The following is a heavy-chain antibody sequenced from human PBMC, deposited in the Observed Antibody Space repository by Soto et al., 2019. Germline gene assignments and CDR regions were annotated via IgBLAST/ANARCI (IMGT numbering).Heavy chain of an antibody. V-gene: IGHV3-49*03. D-gene: IGHD2-21*02. Sequence: GGSLRLSCTASGFTFGDYAMSWFRQAPGKGLEWVGFIRSKAYGGTTEYAASVKGRFTISRDDSKSIAYLQMNSLKTEDTAVYYCTRPPCGGDCFPLVHYFDYWGQGTLVTVSS. J-gene: IGHJ4*02. CDR2: IRSKAYGGTT. CDR3: TRPPCGGDCFPLVHYFDY. CDR1: GFTFGDYA.